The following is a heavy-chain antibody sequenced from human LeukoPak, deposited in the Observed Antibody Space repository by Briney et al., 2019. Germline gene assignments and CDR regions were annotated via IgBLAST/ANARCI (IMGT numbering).Heavy chain of an antibody. CDR3: ARRASGNNWFDP. J-gene: IGHJ5*02. CDR2: VYYSGST. CDR1: GGSISSSYI. D-gene: IGHD3-10*01. Sequence: SETLSLTCTVSGGSISSSYIWDWIRQPPGKGLEWIGSVYYSGSTAYNPSLKSRVAISVDTSRDQFSLKMNSVTATETAVYYCARRASGNNWFDPWGQGTLVTVSS. V-gene: IGHV4-39*01.